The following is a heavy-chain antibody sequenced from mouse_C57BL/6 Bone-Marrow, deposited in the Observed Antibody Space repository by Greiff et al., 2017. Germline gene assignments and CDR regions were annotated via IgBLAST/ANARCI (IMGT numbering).Heavy chain of an antibody. CDR1: GYTFTGYW. V-gene: IGHV1-9*01. Sequence: VHLVESGAELMKPGASVKLSCKATGYTFTGYWIEWVKQRPGHGLEWIGEILPGSGSTNYTEKFKGKATFTADTSSNTAYMQLSSLTTEDSAIXYCARDWADYWGQGTTLTVSS. CDR2: ILPGSGST. CDR3: ARDWADY. J-gene: IGHJ2*01. D-gene: IGHD4-1*01.